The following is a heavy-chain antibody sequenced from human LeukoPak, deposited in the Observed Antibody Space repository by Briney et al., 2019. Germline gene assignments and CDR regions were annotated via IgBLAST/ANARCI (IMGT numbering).Heavy chain of an antibody. Sequence: ASVKVSCKASGYTFTGYYTHWVRQAPGQGLEWMGWINPNSGGTNYAQKFQGRVTMTRDTSISTAYMELSRLRSDDTAVYYCARICSSTSCVGYWGQGTLVTVSS. CDR1: GYTFTGYY. J-gene: IGHJ4*02. D-gene: IGHD2-2*01. CDR2: INPNSGGT. V-gene: IGHV1-2*02. CDR3: ARICSSTSCVGY.